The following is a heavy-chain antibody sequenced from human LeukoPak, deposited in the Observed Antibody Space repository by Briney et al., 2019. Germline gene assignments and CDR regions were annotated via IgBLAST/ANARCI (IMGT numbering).Heavy chain of an antibody. CDR3: ARGYSRAAFDI. D-gene: IGHD2-15*01. Sequence: GGSLRLSCVASGFTFRNSLMNWVRQAPGKGLEWVSFISSTGGTIYYADSVKGRFTVSRDNDKNSLLLQMNSLRAEDTALYYCARGYSRAAFDIWGQGTMVTVSS. J-gene: IGHJ3*02. V-gene: IGHV3-48*01. CDR2: ISSTGGTI. CDR1: GFTFRNSL.